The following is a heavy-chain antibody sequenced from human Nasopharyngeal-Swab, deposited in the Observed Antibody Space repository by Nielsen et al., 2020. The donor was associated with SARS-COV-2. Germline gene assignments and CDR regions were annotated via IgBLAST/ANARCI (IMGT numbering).Heavy chain of an antibody. D-gene: IGHD3-16*02. J-gene: IGHJ5*02. Sequence: GESLKISCKGSGYNFSSSWITWVRQMPGKGLEWMGRIDPSDSYTNYNPSFQGHVTVSADKSISTAYLQWSSRKDADTAMYYCASSSFFLLLFYPKWFDPWGQGTLVTVSS. CDR3: ASSSFFLLLFYPKWFDP. CDR1: GYNFSSSW. CDR2: IDPSDSYT. V-gene: IGHV5-10-1*01.